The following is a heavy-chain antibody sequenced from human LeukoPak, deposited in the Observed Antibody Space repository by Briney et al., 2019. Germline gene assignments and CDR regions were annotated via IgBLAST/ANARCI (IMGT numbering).Heavy chain of an antibody. V-gene: IGHV3-30*18. CDR2: ISYDGSNT. D-gene: IGHD6-19*01. CDR1: GFTFSNYG. J-gene: IGHJ4*02. Sequence: PGRSLRLSCAASGFTFSNYGMHWARQAPGKGLEWVAVISYDGSNTYYADSVKGRFTISRDNSKNTLYLQMNSLRTEDTALFYCAKDRDTSGWRYFDYWGQGTLVTVSS. CDR3: AKDRDTSGWRYFDY.